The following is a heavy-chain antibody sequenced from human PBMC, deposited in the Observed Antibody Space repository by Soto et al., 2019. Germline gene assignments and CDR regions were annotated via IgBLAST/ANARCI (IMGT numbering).Heavy chain of an antibody. CDR1: GFTFSNYA. D-gene: IGHD2-2*01. CDR3: EKDGGPVYCKSPCCSAKHCDY. CDR2: ISYDGDNE. V-gene: IGHV3-30*18. Sequence: QVQLVESGGGVVQPGRSLRLSCAASGFTFSNYAMHWVRQAPGKGLEWLAIISYDGDNEYYADSVRGRFTISRDNSKKTLYLQSNDLRHEDTAVYYCEKDGGPVYCKSPCCSAKHCDYWGQGTLVTFSS. J-gene: IGHJ4*02.